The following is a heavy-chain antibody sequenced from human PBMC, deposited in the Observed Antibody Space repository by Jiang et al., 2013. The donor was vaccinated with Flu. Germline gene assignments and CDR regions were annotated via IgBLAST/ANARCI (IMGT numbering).Heavy chain of an antibody. V-gene: IGHV1-3*01. J-gene: IGHJ2*01. CDR2: INAGNGNT. CDR3: ARERGGVGPRVWYFDL. Sequence: GAEVKKPGASVKVSCKASGYTFTSYAMHWVRQAPGQRLEWMGWINAGNGNTKYSQKFQGRVTITRDTSASTAYMELSSLRSEDTAVYYCARERGGVGPRVWYFDLWGRGTLVTVSS. D-gene: IGHD1-26*01. CDR1: GYTFTSYA.